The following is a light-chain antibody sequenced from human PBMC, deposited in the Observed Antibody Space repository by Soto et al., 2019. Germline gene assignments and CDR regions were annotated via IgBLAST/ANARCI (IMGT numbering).Light chain of an antibody. CDR2: SNN. CDR3: AAWDDSLNGFWV. V-gene: IGLV1-44*01. CDR1: SSNIGSNT. Sequence: QLVLTQPPSASGTPGQRVTISCSGSSSNIGSNTVNWYQQLPGTAPKLLIYSNNQRPSGVPDRFSGSKSGTSGSLAISGLQSEDEADYYCAAWDDSLNGFWVFGGGTKLTVL. J-gene: IGLJ3*02.